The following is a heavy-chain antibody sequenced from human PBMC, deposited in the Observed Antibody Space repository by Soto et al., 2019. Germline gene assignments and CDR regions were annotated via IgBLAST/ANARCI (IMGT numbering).Heavy chain of an antibody. CDR2: IYYSGST. D-gene: IGHD1-26*01. Sequence: PSETLSLTCTVSGGSVSSGSYYWSWIRQPPGKGLEWIGYIYYSGSTNYNPSLKSRVTISVDTSKNQFSLKLSSVTAADTAVYYCAARTMGGWFDPWGQGTLVTVSS. J-gene: IGHJ5*02. CDR1: GGSVSSGSYY. CDR3: AARTMGGWFDP. V-gene: IGHV4-61*01.